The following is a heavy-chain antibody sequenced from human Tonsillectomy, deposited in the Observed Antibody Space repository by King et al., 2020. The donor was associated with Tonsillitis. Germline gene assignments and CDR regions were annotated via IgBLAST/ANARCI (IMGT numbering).Heavy chain of an antibody. D-gene: IGHD6-13*01. J-gene: IGHJ6*03. V-gene: IGHV1-24*01. CDR2: FDREDGET. CDR1: GYTLTELS. Sequence: QLVQSGAEVKKPGASVKVSCKVSGYTLTELSMHWVRQAPGKGLEWMGGFDREDGETIYAQKFQGRVTMTEDTSTDTAYMELSSMRSEDTAVYYCETLRRHSSSWGYYFYYYIDVWGQGPTVTVS. CDR3: ETLRRHSSSWGYYFYYYIDV.